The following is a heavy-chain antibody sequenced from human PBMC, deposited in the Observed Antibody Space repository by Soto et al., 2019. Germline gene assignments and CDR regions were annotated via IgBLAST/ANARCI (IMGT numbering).Heavy chain of an antibody. Sequence: QVQLQESGPGLVKPSGTLSLTCTVSGGSISTSQWWSWLRQPPGKGLEWIGEIYHSGSSNYNTSLKSRVTLSVDKSKNQFSLKLNSVAAADTAVYYCASKTYESKGTFDYWGQGTLVTVSS. CDR2: IYHSGSS. J-gene: IGHJ4*02. CDR1: GGSISTSQW. D-gene: IGHD3-22*01. V-gene: IGHV4-4*02. CDR3: ASKTYESKGTFDY.